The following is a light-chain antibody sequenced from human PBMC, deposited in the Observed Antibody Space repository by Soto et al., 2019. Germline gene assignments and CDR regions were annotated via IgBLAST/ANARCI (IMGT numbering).Light chain of an antibody. CDR2: HVT. J-gene: IGLJ2*01. Sequence: QSVLTQPASVSGSPGQSITISCTGSSSDVGGFKFVSWYQQLPGKAPKLIIYHVTDRPSGVSIRFSGSKSGNTASLTISGLQAXDEADYYCSSYTSSTTVVFGGGTKLTVL. CDR3: SSYTSSTTVV. V-gene: IGLV2-14*03. CDR1: SSDVGGFKF.